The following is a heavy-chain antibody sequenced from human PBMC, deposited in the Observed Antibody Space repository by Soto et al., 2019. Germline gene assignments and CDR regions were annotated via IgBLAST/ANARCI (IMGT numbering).Heavy chain of an antibody. D-gene: IGHD1-1*01. V-gene: IGHV4-59*01. CDR3: ARGRLEGRGQYSFYYYGLDV. CDR1: GDSLSSYY. J-gene: IGHJ6*02. Sequence: QVQLQESGPGLVKPSETLSLTCTVSGDSLSSYYWSWIRQPPGKGLEWIGYIYYSGSTNYNPSLESRVTIFLDTSKNQVSLKVSSLTAADTAVYFCARGRLEGRGQYSFYYYGLDVWGQGTTVTVSS. CDR2: IYYSGST.